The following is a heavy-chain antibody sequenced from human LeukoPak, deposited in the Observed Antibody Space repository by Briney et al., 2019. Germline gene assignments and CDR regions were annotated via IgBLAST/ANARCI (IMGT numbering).Heavy chain of an antibody. V-gene: IGHV3-23*01. J-gene: IGHJ4*02. CDR3: AKARFGYSSSWSFDY. D-gene: IGHD6-13*01. CDR1: GFTFSSYA. CDR2: ISGSGGST. Sequence: GGSLRLSCAASGFTFSSYAMIWVRQAPGKGLEWVSAISGSGGSTYYADSVKGRSTISRDNSKNTLYLQMNSLRAEDTAVYYCAKARFGYSSSWSFDYWGQGTLVTVSS.